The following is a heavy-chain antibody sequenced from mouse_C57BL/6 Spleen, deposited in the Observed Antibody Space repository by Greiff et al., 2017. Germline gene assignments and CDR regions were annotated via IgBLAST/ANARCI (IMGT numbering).Heavy chain of an antibody. Sequence: QVQLQQSGAELVMPGASVKLSCKASGYTFTSYWMHWVKQRPGQGLEWIGEIDPSDSYTNYNQKFKGKSTLSVDKSSSTAYMQLSSLTSEDSAVYYCARGDPYAMDYWGQGTSVTVSS. CDR2: IDPSDSYT. CDR1: GYTFTSYW. CDR3: ARGDPYAMDY. D-gene: IGHD3-3*01. V-gene: IGHV1-69*01. J-gene: IGHJ4*01.